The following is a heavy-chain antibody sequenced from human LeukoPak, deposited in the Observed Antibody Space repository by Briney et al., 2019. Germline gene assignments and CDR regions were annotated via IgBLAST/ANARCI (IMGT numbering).Heavy chain of an antibody. CDR3: ARDYHCGGNDCSWVDY. CDR2: IYHSGST. D-gene: IGHD2-21*01. J-gene: IGHJ4*02. Sequence: PSETLSLTCTVSGYSISSGYYWGWIRQPPGKGLEWIGSIYHSGSTYYNPSLNSRVTVSVDRSKNQFSLKMTSVTAADTAVYYCARDYHCGGNDCSWVDYWGQGTLVTVSS. CDR1: GYSISSGYY. V-gene: IGHV4-38-2*02.